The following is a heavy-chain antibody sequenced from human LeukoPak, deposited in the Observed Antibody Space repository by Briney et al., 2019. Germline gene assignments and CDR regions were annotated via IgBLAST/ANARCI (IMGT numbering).Heavy chain of an antibody. D-gene: IGHD2-2*01. CDR2: INPNDGDT. CDR3: ARANFLYCSSTTCLFDY. CDR1: GYTFTDYY. V-gene: IGHV1-2*02. Sequence: ASVKVSCKASGYTFTDYYVHWVRQAPGQGFEWMGWINPNDGDTNYAQKSQGRVTMTREPSISTAHMEVSRLRSDDTAVYYCARANFLYCSSTTCLFDYWGQGTLVTVSS. J-gene: IGHJ4*02.